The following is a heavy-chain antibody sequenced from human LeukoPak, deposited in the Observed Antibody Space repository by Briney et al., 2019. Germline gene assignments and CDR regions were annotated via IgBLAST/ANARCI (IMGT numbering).Heavy chain of an antibody. Sequence: ASVKVSCKASGYTFTSYGISWVRQAPGQGLEWMGWISAYNGNTNYAQKLQGRVTMTTDASTSTAYMQLRSLRSDDTAVYYYAREYGSGSSYKGPFDYWGLETLVTVSS. J-gene: IGHJ4*02. V-gene: IGHV1-18*01. CDR1: GYTFTSYG. CDR3: AREYGSGSSYKGPFDY. D-gene: IGHD3-10*01. CDR2: ISAYNGNT.